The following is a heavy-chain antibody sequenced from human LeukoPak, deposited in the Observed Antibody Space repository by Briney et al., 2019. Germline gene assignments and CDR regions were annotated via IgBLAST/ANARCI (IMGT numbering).Heavy chain of an antibody. CDR2: ISYDGSNK. V-gene: IGHV3-30-3*01. CDR3: AKELYGNPSGY. Sequence: PGRSLRLSCAASGFTFSSYAMHWVRQAPGKGLEWVAVISYDGSNKYYADSVKGRFTISRDNAKNTLFLQMSSLRAGDTALYYCAKELYGNPSGYWGQGTRVTVSS. CDR1: GFTFSSYA. D-gene: IGHD2-8*01. J-gene: IGHJ4*02.